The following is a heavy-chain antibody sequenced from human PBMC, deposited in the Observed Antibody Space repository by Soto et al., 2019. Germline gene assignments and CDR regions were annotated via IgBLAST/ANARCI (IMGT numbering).Heavy chain of an antibody. J-gene: IGHJ4*02. V-gene: IGHV4-59*01. CDR3: AREPPELVGFDY. D-gene: IGHD3-9*01. CDR1: GGSISSYY. Sequence: SETLSLTCTVSGGSISSYYWSWIRQPPGKGLEWIGYIYYSGSTNYNPSLKSRVTISVDTSKNQFSLKLSSVTAADTAVYYCAREPPELVGFDYWGQGTLVTVSS. CDR2: IYYSGST.